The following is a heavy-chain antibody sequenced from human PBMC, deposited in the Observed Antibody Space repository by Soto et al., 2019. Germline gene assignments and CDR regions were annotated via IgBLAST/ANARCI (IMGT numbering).Heavy chain of an antibody. J-gene: IGHJ3*02. D-gene: IGHD2-15*01. CDR2: ISYDGSNK. Sequence: PGGSPRLSCAASGFTFSSYAMHWFRQAPGKGLEWVAVISYDGSNKYYADSVKGRFTISRDNSKNTLYLQMNSLRAEDTAVYYCAREGDIVVVVAQGPFDIRGQGKTVTV. V-gene: IGHV3-30-3*01. CDR1: GFTFSSYA. CDR3: AREGDIVVVVAQGPFDI.